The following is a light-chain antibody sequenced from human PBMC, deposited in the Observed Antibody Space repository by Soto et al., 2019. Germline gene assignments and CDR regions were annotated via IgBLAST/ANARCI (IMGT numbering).Light chain of an antibody. J-gene: IGLJ2*01. CDR3: SSYTSSTTLVV. V-gene: IGLV2-14*03. Sequence: QSALTQPASVSGSPGRSITISCTGTSSDVGGYNYVSWYQQHPGKVPKLIIYDVSHRPSGVSNRFSGSKSGNTASLTISGLQAEDEADYYCSSYTSSTTLVVFGGGTKLTVL. CDR2: DVS. CDR1: SSDVGGYNY.